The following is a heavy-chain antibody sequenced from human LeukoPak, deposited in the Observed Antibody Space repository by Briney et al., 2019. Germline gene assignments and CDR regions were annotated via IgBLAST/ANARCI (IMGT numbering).Heavy chain of an antibody. J-gene: IGHJ4*02. D-gene: IGHD3-9*01. Sequence: PGGSLRLSCAASGFTFSSYGMHWVRQAPGKGLEWVAVISYDGSNKYYADSVKGRFIISRDNSKNTLYLQMNSLRAEDTAVYYCAKEGYDILTGPAYFDYWGQGTLVTVSS. CDR3: AKEGYDILTGPAYFDY. CDR2: ISYDGSNK. CDR1: GFTFSSYG. V-gene: IGHV3-30*18.